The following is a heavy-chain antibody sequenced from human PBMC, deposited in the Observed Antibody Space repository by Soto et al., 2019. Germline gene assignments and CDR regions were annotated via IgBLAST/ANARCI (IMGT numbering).Heavy chain of an antibody. J-gene: IGHJ4*02. CDR1: GFTFSDYY. Sequence: QVQLVESGGGLVKPGGSLRLSCAASGFTFSDYYMSWIRQAPGKGLEWVSYISSSDSIYYADSVKGRFTISRDNAKNSLYLQMNSLRAEDTAVYYCARDLGYYDSSGYFDYCGQGTLVTVSS. CDR2: ISSSDSI. CDR3: ARDLGYYDSSGYFDY. D-gene: IGHD3-22*01. V-gene: IGHV3-11*01.